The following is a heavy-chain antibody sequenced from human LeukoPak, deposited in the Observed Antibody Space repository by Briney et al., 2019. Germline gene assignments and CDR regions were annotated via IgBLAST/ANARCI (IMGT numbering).Heavy chain of an antibody. Sequence: GGSLRLSCAASGFTFSTYSMHWVRQAPGKGLEWVTFIRYDGSETYYVDAVKGRFTVSRDNSKNKAYLKMNSVRLEDTSVYYCAKDWVYGSGSEFYPWGQGTLVTVSS. CDR3: AKDWVYGSGSEFYP. CDR2: IRYDGSET. J-gene: IGHJ5*02. CDR1: GFTFSTYS. D-gene: IGHD3-10*01. V-gene: IGHV3-30*02.